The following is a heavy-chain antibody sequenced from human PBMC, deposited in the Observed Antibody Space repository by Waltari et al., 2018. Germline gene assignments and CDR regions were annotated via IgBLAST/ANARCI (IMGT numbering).Heavy chain of an antibody. V-gene: IGHV3-74*01. J-gene: IGHJ6*02. CDR3: ARLAPRTYRSPVPGRHYYYGMGV. D-gene: IGHD3-10*01. CDR2: ISNDGTSI. CDR1: GFRFSNYW. Sequence: EEQLLESGGGLVQPGDSLRLSCAASGFRFSNYWMNWVRQAPGKGLVLVERISNDGTSIRYADSVKGRFTISRDNAKNTLYLQMKRLRAEDTAVYYCARLAPRTYRSPVPGRHYYYGMGVWGQGTTVTVSS.